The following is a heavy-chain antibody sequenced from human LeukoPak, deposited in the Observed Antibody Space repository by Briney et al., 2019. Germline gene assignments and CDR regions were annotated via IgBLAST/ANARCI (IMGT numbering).Heavy chain of an antibody. CDR1: GFTFSSYG. Sequence: GGSLRLSCAASGFTFSSYGMHWVRQAPGKGLEWVAVISYDGSNKYYADSVKGRFTISRDNSKNTLYLQMNSLRAEDTAVYYCARDCSSTKCPSLGYWGQGTLVTVSS. CDR3: ARDCSSTKCPSLGY. V-gene: IGHV3-30*03. J-gene: IGHJ4*02. D-gene: IGHD2-2*01. CDR2: ISYDGSNK.